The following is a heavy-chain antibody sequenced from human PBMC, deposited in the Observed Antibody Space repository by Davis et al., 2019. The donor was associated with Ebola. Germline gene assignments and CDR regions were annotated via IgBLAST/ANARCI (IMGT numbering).Heavy chain of an antibody. J-gene: IGHJ4*02. CDR2: ITGGDGST. D-gene: IGHD6-13*01. Sequence: GGSLRLSCAASGFTFSSYVMSWARQAPGKGLEWVSGITGGDGSTYYTDSVRGRFTISRDDSKNTLYLQMNSLRVDDTAVYYCAKARSSWTPFDYWGQGTLVTVSS. CDR1: GFTFSSYV. CDR3: AKARSSWTPFDY. V-gene: IGHV3-23*01.